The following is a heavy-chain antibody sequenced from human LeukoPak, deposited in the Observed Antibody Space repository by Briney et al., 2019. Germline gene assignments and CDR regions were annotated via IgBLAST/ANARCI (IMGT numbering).Heavy chain of an antibody. J-gene: IGHJ4*02. V-gene: IGHV4-34*01. CDR2: INHSGST. Sequence: SETLSLTCAVYGGSFSGYYWSWIRRPPGKGLEWIGEINHSGSTNYNPSLKSRVTISVDTSKNQFSLKLSSVTAADTAVYYCARTARGYSYGINVWGQGTLVTVSS. CDR1: GGSFSGYY. CDR3: ARTARGYSYGINV. D-gene: IGHD5-18*01.